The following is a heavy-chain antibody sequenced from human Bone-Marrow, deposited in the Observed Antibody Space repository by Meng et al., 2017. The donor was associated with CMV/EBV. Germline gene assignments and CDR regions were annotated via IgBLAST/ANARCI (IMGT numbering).Heavy chain of an antibody. CDR2: INHSGST. Sequence: SETLSLTCAVYGGSFSGYYWSWIRQLPGKGLEWIGEINHSGSTNYNPSLKSRVTISVDTSKNQFSLKLSSVTAADTAVYYCARDGDYDFWIGYYTLLGYYYGMDVWGQRTTVTVSS. D-gene: IGHD3-3*01. CDR3: ARDGDYDFWIGYYTLLGYYYGMDV. CDR1: GGSFSGYY. V-gene: IGHV4-34*01. J-gene: IGHJ6*02.